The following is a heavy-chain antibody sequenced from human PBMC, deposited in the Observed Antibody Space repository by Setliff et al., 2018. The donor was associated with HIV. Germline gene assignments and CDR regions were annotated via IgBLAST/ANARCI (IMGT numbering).Heavy chain of an antibody. D-gene: IGHD2-21*01. CDR1: GGTFENYA. V-gene: IGHV1-69*06. Sequence: ASVKVSCKASGGTFENYAISWVRQAPGQGLEWMGKIIPIFDTTIYAEKFQGRITISADKSTATAYLELNSLRSEDSAICYCARLIPSAYFGPRQDAFDVWGQGARVTVSS. J-gene: IGHJ3*01. CDR2: IIPIFDTT. CDR3: ARLIPSAYFGPRQDAFDV.